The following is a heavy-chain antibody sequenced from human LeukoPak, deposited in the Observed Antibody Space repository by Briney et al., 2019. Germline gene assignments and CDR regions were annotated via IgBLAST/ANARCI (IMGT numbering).Heavy chain of an antibody. J-gene: IGHJ4*02. CDR1: GYPFTSYG. CDR2: ISAYNGNT. CDR3: ARDGLGGRAMVTEPDY. D-gene: IGHD5-18*01. Sequence: ASVKVSCKAFGYPFTSYGISWVRQAPGQGLEWMGWISAYNGNTNYAQKLQGRVTMTTDTSTSTAYMELRSLRSDDTAVYYCARDGLGGRAMVTEPDYWGQGTLVTVSS. V-gene: IGHV1-18*04.